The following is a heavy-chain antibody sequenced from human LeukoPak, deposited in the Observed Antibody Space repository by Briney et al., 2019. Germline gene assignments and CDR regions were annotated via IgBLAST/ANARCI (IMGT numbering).Heavy chain of an antibody. CDR2: ISSSSYI. CDR1: GFTFSSYS. V-gene: IGHV3-21*01. CDR3: ARDVTIFGVAQPFDL. Sequence: GGSLRLSCAASGFTFSSYSMNWVRQAPGKGLEWVSSISSSSYIYYADSVKGRFTISRDNAKNSLYLQMNSLRAEDTAVYYCARDVTIFGVAQPFDLWGQGTLVTVSS. D-gene: IGHD3-3*01. J-gene: IGHJ5*02.